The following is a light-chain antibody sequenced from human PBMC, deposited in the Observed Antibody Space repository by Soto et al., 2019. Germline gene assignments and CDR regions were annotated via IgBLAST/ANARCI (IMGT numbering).Light chain of an antibody. Sequence: EIVLTQSPATLSLSPGERATLACRASQSVSSYLAWYQQKPGQAPRLLIYDASNRATGVPARFSGSGSGTDLTVTISIIKPEDVAVYYCQRRSNWPLTFGGGTKVEIK. V-gene: IGKV3-11*01. CDR1: QSVSSY. CDR3: QRRSNWPLT. J-gene: IGKJ4*01. CDR2: DAS.